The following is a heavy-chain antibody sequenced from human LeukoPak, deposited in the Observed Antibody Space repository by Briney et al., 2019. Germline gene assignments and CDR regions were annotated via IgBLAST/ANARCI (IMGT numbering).Heavy chain of an antibody. Sequence: QTGGSLRLSCAASGFTFNTHGMHWVRQAPGRRLEWVAAIWFDGSVKHYSDAVKGRFTISRDNSLDTLYLQMNSLRVEDTAMYYCAKDTAIQFLEPAFWGQGTLVTVSS. V-gene: IGHV3-33*06. CDR2: IWFDGSVK. J-gene: IGHJ4*02. D-gene: IGHD3-3*01. CDR1: GFTFNTHG. CDR3: AKDTAIQFLEPAF.